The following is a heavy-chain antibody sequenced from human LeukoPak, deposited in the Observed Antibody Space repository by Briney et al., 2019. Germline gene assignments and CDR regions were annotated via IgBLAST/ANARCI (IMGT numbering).Heavy chain of an antibody. CDR2: ISGSGGST. CDR1: GFTFSSYA. CDR3: AKMGGNYYGSGSYLENGYDY. D-gene: IGHD3-10*01. Sequence: GGSLRLSCAASGFTFSSYAMSWVRQAPGEGLEWVSAISGSGGSTYYADSVKGRFTISRDNSKNTLYLQMNSLRAEDTAVYYCAKMGGNYYGSGSYLENGYDYWGQGTLVTVSS. J-gene: IGHJ4*02. V-gene: IGHV3-23*01.